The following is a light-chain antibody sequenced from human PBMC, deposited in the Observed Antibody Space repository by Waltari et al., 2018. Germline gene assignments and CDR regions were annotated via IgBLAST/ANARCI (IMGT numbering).Light chain of an antibody. CDR1: QDISNY. V-gene: IGKV1-33*01. CDR3: QQYNNLPLT. Sequence: DIQMTQSPSSLSASVGDRVTITCQASQDISNYLNWYQQKPGKAPKLLIYGASNLETGVPSRFSGSGSGTDFTLTISSLQPEDIATYYCQQYNNLPLTFGGGTKLEIK. J-gene: IGKJ4*01. CDR2: GAS.